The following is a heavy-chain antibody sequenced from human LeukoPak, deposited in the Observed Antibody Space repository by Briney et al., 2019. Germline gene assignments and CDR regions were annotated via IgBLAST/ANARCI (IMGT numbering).Heavy chain of an antibody. CDR2: INHSGST. J-gene: IGHJ4*02. Sequence: PSETLSLTCAVYGGSFSGYYWSWIRQPPGKGLERIGEINHSGSTNYNPSLKSRVTISVDTSKNQFSLKLSSVTAADTAVYYCARGRRGNWNKPRPFDYWGQGTLVTVSS. CDR1: GGSFSGYY. D-gene: IGHD1-20*01. CDR3: ARGRRGNWNKPRPFDY. V-gene: IGHV4-34*01.